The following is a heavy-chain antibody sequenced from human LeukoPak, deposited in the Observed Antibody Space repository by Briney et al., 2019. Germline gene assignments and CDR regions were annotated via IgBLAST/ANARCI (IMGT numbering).Heavy chain of an antibody. CDR1: GGSNSYYY. V-gene: IGHV4-4*07. CDR2: ISSSGTT. Sequence: SETLSLTCTVSGGSNSYYYWTWIRQPAGKGLEWIGRISSSGTTNYTPSLRSRVTLPLDMSENQFSLKLSSVTAADTAVYFCAREGCSGGVCYFDYWGRGTLVTVSS. CDR3: AREGCSGGVCYFDY. J-gene: IGHJ4*02. D-gene: IGHD2-15*01.